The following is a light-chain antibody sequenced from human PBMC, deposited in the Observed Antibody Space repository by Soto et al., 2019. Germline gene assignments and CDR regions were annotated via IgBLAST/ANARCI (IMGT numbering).Light chain of an antibody. CDR1: QSVSSSY. CDR2: GAS. V-gene: IGKV3-20*01. CDR3: QQYGSSPYT. J-gene: IGKJ4*01. Sequence: EIVLTQSPGTLSLSPGERATLSCRASQSVSSSYLAWYQQKPGQAPRLLIYGASSRATGIPDRFSGSGSGTDFTLTISRLEPEDFAVYYCQQYGSSPYTFCGGTKVDIK.